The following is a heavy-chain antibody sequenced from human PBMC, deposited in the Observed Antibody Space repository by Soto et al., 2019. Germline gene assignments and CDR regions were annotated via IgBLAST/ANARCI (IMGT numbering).Heavy chain of an antibody. CDR3: AKELRGKGWWLPDHYFDY. Sequence: GGSLRLSCAASGFTFSSYAMSWVRQAPGKGLEWVSAISGSGGSTYYADSVKGRFTISRDNSKNTLYLQMNSLRAEDTAVYYCAKELRGKGWWLPDHYFDYWGQGTLVTVSS. V-gene: IGHV3-23*01. CDR1: GFTFSSYA. J-gene: IGHJ4*02. D-gene: IGHD5-12*01. CDR2: ISGSGGST.